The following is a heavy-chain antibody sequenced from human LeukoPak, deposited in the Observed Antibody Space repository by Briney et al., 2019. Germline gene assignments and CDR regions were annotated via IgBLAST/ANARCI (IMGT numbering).Heavy chain of an antibody. CDR1: GFTFSSYS. Sequence: EGSLRLSCAASGFTFSSYSMNWVRQAPGKGLEWVSVIYSGGSTYYADSVKGRFIISRDNSKNTMSLQMNNLRAEDTALYYCAKGVGDWGQGTLVTVSS. CDR3: AKGVGD. J-gene: IGHJ4*02. D-gene: IGHD3-10*01. CDR2: IYSGGST. V-gene: IGHV3-23*03.